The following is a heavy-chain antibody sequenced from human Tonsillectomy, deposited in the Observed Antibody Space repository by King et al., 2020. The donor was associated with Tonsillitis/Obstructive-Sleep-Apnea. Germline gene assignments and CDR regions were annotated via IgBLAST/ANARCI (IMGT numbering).Heavy chain of an antibody. J-gene: IGHJ5*02. CDR2: IYYSGST. CDR1: GGSISSSSYY. D-gene: IGHD2-15*01. CDR3: ARLGYCSGGSCYWFDP. Sequence: QLQESGPGLVKPSETLSLTCTVSGGSISSSSYYWGWIRQPPGQGLEWIGSIYYSGSTYYNPSLKSRVTISVDTSKNQFSLKLSSVTAADTAVYYCARLGYCSGGSCYWFDPWGQGTPVTVSS. V-gene: IGHV4-39*01.